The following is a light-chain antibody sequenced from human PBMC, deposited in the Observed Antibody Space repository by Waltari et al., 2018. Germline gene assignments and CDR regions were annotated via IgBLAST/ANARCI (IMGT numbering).Light chain of an antibody. CDR3: LQYNSHPCT. V-gene: IGKV1-13*02. CDR2: ETS. Sequence: IQMTQSPSSLSASAGDTVTITCRASQGISTYLNWYQQKPGKPPKLLIYETSNLESGVPSRFSGSGSGTDFTLTISSLQPEDFATYYCLQYNSHPCTFGQGTKLEIK. CDR1: QGISTY. J-gene: IGKJ2*02.